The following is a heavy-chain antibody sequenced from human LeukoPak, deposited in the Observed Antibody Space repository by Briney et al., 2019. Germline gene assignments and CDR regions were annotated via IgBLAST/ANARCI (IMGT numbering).Heavy chain of an antibody. CDR3: AKDATAVVGTVYMDV. CDR2: IYSGGST. V-gene: IGHV3-66*01. J-gene: IGHJ6*03. Sequence: GGSLRLSCAASEFSVGSNYMTWVRQAPGKGLEWVSLIYSGGSTYYADSVKGRFTISRDNAKNSLYLQMNSLRAEDTAVYYCAKDATAVVGTVYMDVWGKGTTVTISS. D-gene: IGHD6-13*01. CDR1: EFSVGSNY.